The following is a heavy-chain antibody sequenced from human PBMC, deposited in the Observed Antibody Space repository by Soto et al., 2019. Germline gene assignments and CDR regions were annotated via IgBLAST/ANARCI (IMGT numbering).Heavy chain of an antibody. CDR1: GYTFTSSG. D-gene: IGHD6-19*01. CDR2: LSTYNGDT. V-gene: IGHV1-18*01. Sequence: ASVKVSCKASGYTFTSSGISWVRQAPGQGPDWMGWLSTYNGDTNYAQKFQGRVTMTTDTSTSTAYMDLRSLRSEDRAVYYCARTVAGYFDSWGQGTLVTVSS. J-gene: IGHJ4*02. CDR3: ARTVAGYFDS.